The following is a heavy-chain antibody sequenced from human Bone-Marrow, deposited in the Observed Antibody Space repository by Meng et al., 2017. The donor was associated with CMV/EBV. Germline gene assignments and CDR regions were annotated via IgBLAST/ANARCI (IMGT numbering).Heavy chain of an antibody. J-gene: IGHJ5*02. CDR1: GFTFSSYS. D-gene: IGHD3-3*01. Sequence: GESLKISCAASGFTFSSYSMNWVRQAPGKGLEWVSSISSSSSYIYYADSVKGRFTISRDNSKNTLYLQMNSLRAEDTAVYYCARGAFGGGGWFDPWGQGTLVTVSS. CDR3: ARGAFGGGGWFDP. CDR2: ISSSSSYI. V-gene: IGHV3-21*01.